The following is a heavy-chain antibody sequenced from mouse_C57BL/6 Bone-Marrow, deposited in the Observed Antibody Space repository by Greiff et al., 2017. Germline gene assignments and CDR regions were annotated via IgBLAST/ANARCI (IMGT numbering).Heavy chain of an antibody. J-gene: IGHJ1*03. V-gene: IGHV1-76*01. CDR2: IYPGSGNT. Sequence: QVHVKQSGAELVRPGASVKLSCKASGYTFTDYYINWVKQRPGQGLEWIARIYPGSGNTYYNEKFKGKATLTAEKSSSTAYMQLSSLTSEDSAVYFCARRAPFSSHWYFDVWGTGTTVTVSS. CDR1: GYTFTDYY. D-gene: IGHD1-1*01. CDR3: ARRAPFSSHWYFDV.